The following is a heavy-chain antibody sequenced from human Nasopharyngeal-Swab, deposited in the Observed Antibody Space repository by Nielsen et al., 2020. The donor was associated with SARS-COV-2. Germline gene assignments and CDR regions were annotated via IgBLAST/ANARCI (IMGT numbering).Heavy chain of an antibody. D-gene: IGHD1-20*01. Sequence: GESLKISCAASGFTFNTYAMNWVRQAPGKGLEGVSAISGSGGNTFYADSAKGRFTISRDSSENTLYLEMNNLTPDDTATYYCAAPLTGLHYCGQGTLVTVSS. CDR3: AAPLTGLHY. J-gene: IGHJ4*02. CDR1: GFTFNTYA. V-gene: IGHV3-23*01. CDR2: ISGSGGNT.